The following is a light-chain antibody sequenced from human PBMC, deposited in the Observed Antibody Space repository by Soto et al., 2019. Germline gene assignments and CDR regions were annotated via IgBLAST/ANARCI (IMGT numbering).Light chain of an antibody. J-gene: IGLJ2*01. V-gene: IGLV2-14*01. CDR1: SSDIGAYDY. CDR2: DVN. Sequence: QSALTQPASVSGSPGQSITISCTGTSSDIGAYDYVSWYQQHPGKAPKLMIYDVNDRPSGVSNRFSGSKSGNTASLTISGLKAENEADHYCSSYTSSSTLVFGGGTKLTVL. CDR3: SSYTSSSTLV.